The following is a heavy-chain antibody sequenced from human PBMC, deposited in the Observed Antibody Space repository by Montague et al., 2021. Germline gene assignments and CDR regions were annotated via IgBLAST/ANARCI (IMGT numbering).Heavy chain of an antibody. CDR2: INYSRST. CDR1: GASISGYY. V-gene: IGHV4-59*12. CDR3: AVTRHYYYYGMDV. D-gene: IGHD2-21*02. Sequence: SETLSLTCSVSGASISGYYWSWIRQPPGKGLEWIGYINYSRSTNYNPSLKSRVTISVDTSKNQFSLKLSSVTAADTAFYYCAVTRHYYYYGMDVWGQGTTVTVSS. J-gene: IGHJ6*02.